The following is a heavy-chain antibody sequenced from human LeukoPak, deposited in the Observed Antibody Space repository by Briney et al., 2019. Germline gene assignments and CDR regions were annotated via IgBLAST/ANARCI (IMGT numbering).Heavy chain of an antibody. CDR3: ATDLGSSWPNF. Sequence: GGSLRLSCAASGFSFSTYWMSWVRQAPGKGLEWVANIKQDGSEKYYVDSAKGRFTISRDNAKNSLYLQMNSLRAEDTAVYYCATDLGSSWPNFWGQGILVTVSS. CDR2: IKQDGSEK. V-gene: IGHV3-7*01. D-gene: IGHD6-13*01. CDR1: GFSFSTYW. J-gene: IGHJ4*02.